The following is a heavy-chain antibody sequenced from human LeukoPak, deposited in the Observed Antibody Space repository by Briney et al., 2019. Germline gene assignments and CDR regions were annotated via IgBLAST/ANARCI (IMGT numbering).Heavy chain of an antibody. CDR3: ARLFTRAWEYRYGMDV. V-gene: IGHV4-34*01. D-gene: IGHD1-26*01. Sequence: SETLTLTCAVYGGSFRGFYWSWIRQPPGKGLEWIGEITYSGSTNYNPSLKSRVTISVDTSKTQSSLRLTFVTAADTAVFYCARLFTRAWEYRYGMDVWGQGTAVTVSS. J-gene: IGHJ6*02. CDR2: ITYSGST. CDR1: GGSFRGFY.